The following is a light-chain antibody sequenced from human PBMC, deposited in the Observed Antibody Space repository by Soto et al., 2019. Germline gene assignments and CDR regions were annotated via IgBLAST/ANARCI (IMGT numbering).Light chain of an antibody. CDR1: QALGTN. V-gene: IGKV3-15*01. Sequence: EIVMTQSPGTLSVSPGETATLSCRASQALGTNLAWYQQKPGQSPTLLIYGIYIRATGVPVRFTGSGSGTEFTLTITSLQSEDFATYYCQQYNYWPPITFGQGTRLEIK. CDR2: GIY. J-gene: IGKJ5*01. CDR3: QQYNYWPPIT.